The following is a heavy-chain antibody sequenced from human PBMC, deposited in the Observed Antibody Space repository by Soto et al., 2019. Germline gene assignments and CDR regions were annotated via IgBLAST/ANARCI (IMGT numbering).Heavy chain of an antibody. D-gene: IGHD3-22*01. CDR1: GGSFTDYY. V-gene: IGHV4-34*01. CDR3: VRTPYDSSGYYFDS. CDR2: IDHSGST. Sequence: QVQLQQWGAGLLKPSETLSLTCAVYGGSFTDYYWTLIRRPPGKGPEWIGEIDHSGSTNYNPSLKSRVTMSVHTSKHQFSLRLTSVTAADTAVYYCVRTPYDSSGYYFDSWGQGTLVTVSS. J-gene: IGHJ4*02.